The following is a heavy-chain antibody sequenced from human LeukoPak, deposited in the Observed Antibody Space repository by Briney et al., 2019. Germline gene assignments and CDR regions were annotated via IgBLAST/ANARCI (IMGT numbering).Heavy chain of an antibody. Sequence: ASVKVSCKASGYTFTGYYMHWVRQAPGQGLEWMGWINPNSGGTNYAQKFQGRVTMTRDTSISTAYMELSRLRSDDTAVYYCASSFVEYSSSWYYFDYWGQGTLVTVSS. CDR1: GYTFTGYY. D-gene: IGHD6-13*01. CDR3: ASSFVEYSSSWYYFDY. J-gene: IGHJ4*02. V-gene: IGHV1-2*02. CDR2: INPNSGGT.